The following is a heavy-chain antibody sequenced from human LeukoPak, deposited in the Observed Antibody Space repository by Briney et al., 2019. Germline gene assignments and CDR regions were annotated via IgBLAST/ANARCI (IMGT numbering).Heavy chain of an antibody. J-gene: IGHJ5*02. CDR1: GFTFSSFG. CDR3: AKGGYSSSWRNWFDP. D-gene: IGHD6-13*01. V-gene: IGHV3-23*01. CDR2: ISGSGGST. Sequence: GGSLRLSCAASGFTFSSFGMSWVRQAPGKGLEWVSTISGSGGSTYYADSVKGRFTISRDNSKNTLYLQMNSLRAEDTAVYYCAKGGYSSSWRNWFDPWGQGTLATVSS.